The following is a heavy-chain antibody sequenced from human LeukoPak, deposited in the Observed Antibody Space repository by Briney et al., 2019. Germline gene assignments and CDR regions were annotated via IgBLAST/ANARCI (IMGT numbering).Heavy chain of an antibody. CDR2: ISGSGGST. CDR1: GFTFSSYA. Sequence: PGGSLRLSCAASGFTFSSYAMSWVRQAPGRGLEWVSAISGSGGSTYYADSVKGRFTISRDNSKNTLYLQMNSLRAEDTAVYYCAKRFYYDLAPEFDYWGQGTLVTVSS. V-gene: IGHV3-23*01. J-gene: IGHJ4*02. CDR3: AKRFYYDLAPEFDY. D-gene: IGHD3-22*01.